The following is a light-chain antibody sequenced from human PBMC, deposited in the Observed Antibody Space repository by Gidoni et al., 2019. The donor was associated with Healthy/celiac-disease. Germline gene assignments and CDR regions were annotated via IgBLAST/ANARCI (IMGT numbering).Light chain of an antibody. V-gene: IGKV1-9*01. J-gene: IGKJ4*01. Sequence: DIQLTQSPSFLSASVGDRVTIPCRASQGISSYLAWYQQKPGKAPKLLIYAASTLQSGVPSRFSGSGSGTEFTLTISSLQPEDFATYYCQQLNSYPGLTFGGXTKVEIK. CDR2: AAS. CDR1: QGISSY. CDR3: QQLNSYPGLT.